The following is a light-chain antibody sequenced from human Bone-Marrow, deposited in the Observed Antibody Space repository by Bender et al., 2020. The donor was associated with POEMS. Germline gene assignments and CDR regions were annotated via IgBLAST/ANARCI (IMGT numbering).Light chain of an antibody. Sequence: QSVLTQPPSVSGAPGQTVTISCTGTSSNMGAGYGVNWHQQLPGTAPKLLIYNNENRPPGVPARISGSKSGTSASLAITGLQAEDEADYYCQSYDISLSGWVFGGGTKLTAL. CDR1: SSNMGAGYG. V-gene: IGLV1-40*01. J-gene: IGLJ3*02. CDR2: NNE. CDR3: QSYDISLSGWV.